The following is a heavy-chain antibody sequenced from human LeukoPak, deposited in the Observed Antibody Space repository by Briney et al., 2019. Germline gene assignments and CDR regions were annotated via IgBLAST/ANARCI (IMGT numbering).Heavy chain of an antibody. J-gene: IGHJ4*02. CDR2: ISAYNGNT. D-gene: IGHD3-3*01. CDR1: GGTFSSYA. Sequence: ALVKVSCKASGGTFSSYAISWVRQAPGQGLEWMGWISAYNGNTNYAQKLQGRVTMTTDTSTSTAYMELRSLRSDDTAVYYCARDPGTIFGVVIIPIDYWGQGTLVTVSS. CDR3: ARDPGTIFGVVIIPIDY. V-gene: IGHV1-18*01.